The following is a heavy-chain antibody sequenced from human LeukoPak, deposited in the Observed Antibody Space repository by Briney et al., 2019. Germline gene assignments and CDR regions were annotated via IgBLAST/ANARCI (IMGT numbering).Heavy chain of an antibody. Sequence: GRSLRLSCAASGFTFSSYGMHWVRQAPGKGLEWVSVIYSGGSTYYADSVKGRFAISRDNSKNTLYLQMNSLRAEDTAVYYCARDIPDYGGNPDAFDIWGQGTMVTVSS. V-gene: IGHV3-66*01. J-gene: IGHJ3*02. CDR1: GFTFSSYG. CDR3: ARDIPDYGGNPDAFDI. CDR2: IYSGGST. D-gene: IGHD4-23*01.